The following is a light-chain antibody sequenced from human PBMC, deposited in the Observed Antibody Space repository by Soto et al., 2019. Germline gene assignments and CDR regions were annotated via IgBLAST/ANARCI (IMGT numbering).Light chain of an antibody. CDR1: SSDVGSYNL. V-gene: IGLV2-14*02. Sequence: QSVLTQPASVSGSPGQSITISCTGTSSDVGSYNLVSWYQQHPGKAPKLMIYEVTKRPSGISDRFSGSNSGNTATLTISRVEAGDEADYYCQVWDSSSDHWVFGGGTKLTVL. CDR3: QVWDSSSDHWV. CDR2: EVT. J-gene: IGLJ3*02.